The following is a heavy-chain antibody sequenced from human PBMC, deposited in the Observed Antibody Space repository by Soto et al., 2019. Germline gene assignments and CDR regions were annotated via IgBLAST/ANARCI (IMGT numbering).Heavy chain of an antibody. CDR2: INAGNGNT. CDR3: ASPGYMSGWYGGI. J-gene: IGHJ3*02. Sequence: VASVKVSCKASGYTFTSYAMHWVRQAPGQRLEWMGWINAGNGNTKYSQKFQGRVAITRDTSASTAYMELSSLRSEDTAVYYCASPGYMSGWYGGIWGQGTMVTVSS. V-gene: IGHV1-3*01. CDR1: GYTFTSYA. D-gene: IGHD6-19*01.